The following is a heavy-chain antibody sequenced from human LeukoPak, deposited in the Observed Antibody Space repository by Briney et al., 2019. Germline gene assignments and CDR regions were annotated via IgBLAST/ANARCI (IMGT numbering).Heavy chain of an antibody. CDR3: ARSYDISGYQDRGFDY. CDR1: GGSISSGSYR. J-gene: IGHJ4*02. D-gene: IGHD3-22*01. Sequence: KTSETLSLTCTVSGGSISSGSYRWNWLRQPGGKALEWIGRVNSAGSEYTPPLDSRVTISDDTPKNQLALKLSSVTAADTAVYYCARSYDISGYQDRGFDYWGQGILVTVSS. V-gene: IGHV4-61*02. CDR2: VNSAGS.